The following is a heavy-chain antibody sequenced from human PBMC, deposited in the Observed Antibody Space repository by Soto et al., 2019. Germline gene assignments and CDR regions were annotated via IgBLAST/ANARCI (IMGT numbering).Heavy chain of an antibody. CDR3: AREIAAAEQYYYGMDV. J-gene: IGHJ6*02. Sequence: SETLSLTCAVYGGSFSGYYWSWIRQPPGKGLEWIGEINHSGSTNYNPSLKSRVTISVDTSKNQFSLKLSSVTAADTAVYYCAREIAAAEQYYYGMDVWGQGTTVTVSS. V-gene: IGHV4-34*01. CDR2: INHSGST. D-gene: IGHD6-13*01. CDR1: GGSFSGYY.